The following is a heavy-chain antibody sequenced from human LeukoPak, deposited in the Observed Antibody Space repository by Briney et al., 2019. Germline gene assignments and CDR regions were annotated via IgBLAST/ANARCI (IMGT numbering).Heavy chain of an antibody. Sequence: GGSLRLSCAASGFTFSSYAMHWVRQAPGKGLEWVAVIPYDGSNKYYADSVKGRFTISRDNSKNTLYLQVNSLRAEDTAVYYCARGLTELSGTYYFDYWGQGTLVTVSS. J-gene: IGHJ4*02. D-gene: IGHD3-10*01. V-gene: IGHV3-30-3*01. CDR2: IPYDGSNK. CDR1: GFTFSSYA. CDR3: ARGLTELSGTYYFDY.